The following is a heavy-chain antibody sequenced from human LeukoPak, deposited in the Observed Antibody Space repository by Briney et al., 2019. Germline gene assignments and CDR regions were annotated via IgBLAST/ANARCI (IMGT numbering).Heavy chain of an antibody. V-gene: IGHV4-34*01. J-gene: IGHJ4*02. D-gene: IGHD5-18*01. Sequence: SETLSLTCAVYGGSFSGYYWSWIRQPPGKGLEWIGEINHSGSTNYNPALKRRVTISVDTSKNQFSLKLSSVTAADTAVYYCARGRPRGYSYGFPFDYWGQGTLVTVSS. CDR3: ARGRPRGYSYGFPFDY. CDR2: INHSGST. CDR1: GGSFSGYY.